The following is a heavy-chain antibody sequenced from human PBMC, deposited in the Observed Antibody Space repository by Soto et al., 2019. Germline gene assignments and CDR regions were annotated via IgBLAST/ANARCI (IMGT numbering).Heavy chain of an antibody. CDR3: VMVDNYVTPTPQDV. J-gene: IGHJ6*02. CDR1: GYIFVNYG. Sequence: QVQLVQSGDEVKKPGASVKVSCKASGYIFVNYGIAWVRQALGQGLEWMGWISPYTGNTHSATKIQGRITMTTDTSTSTAYMDLGSLTSDDTAVYYCVMVDNYVTPTPQDVWGQGTTVTVSS. D-gene: IGHD3-16*01. CDR2: ISPYTGNT. V-gene: IGHV1-18*01.